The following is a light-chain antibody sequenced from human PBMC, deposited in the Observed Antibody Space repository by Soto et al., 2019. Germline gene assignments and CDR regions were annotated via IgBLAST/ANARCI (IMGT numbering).Light chain of an antibody. CDR1: QSINNW. V-gene: IGKV1-5*01. CDR2: DAS. Sequence: DIQMTQSPSTLSASVGDRVTITCRASQSINNWLAWYQQKPGKAPKFLIYDASNLESGVPSRFSGSASGTAFTLTISSLQPDDFATYYCQQYDNYPLTFGGGTKVDI. J-gene: IGKJ4*01. CDR3: QQYDNYPLT.